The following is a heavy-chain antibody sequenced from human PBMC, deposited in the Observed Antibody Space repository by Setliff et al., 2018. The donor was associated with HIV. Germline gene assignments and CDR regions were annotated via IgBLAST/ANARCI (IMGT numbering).Heavy chain of an antibody. Sequence: GESLTISCAASGFTFSSYTMHWVRQAPGKGLEWVASISGGGKSIYYADSVKGRFTISRDNADRSLYLQMNSLRAEDTAVYYCVKDEEYIGVVSATMNMPGHYHYYYMDVWGKGSTVTVSS. V-gene: IGHV3-21*01. D-gene: IGHD2-2*01. CDR1: GFTFSSYT. CDR2: ISGGGKSI. CDR3: VKDEEYIGVVSATMNMPGHYHYYYMDV. J-gene: IGHJ6*03.